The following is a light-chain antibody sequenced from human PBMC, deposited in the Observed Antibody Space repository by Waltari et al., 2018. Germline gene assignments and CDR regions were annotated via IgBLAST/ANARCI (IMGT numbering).Light chain of an antibody. Sequence: SYVLTQAPSVSVAPGQTASLTCGGDNIGIKNVHWSRQKPGQAPVLVVHDDTARPSGIPARLSGSNVGNTATLTISRVEAGDEADYYCQVWDSSRHHWVFGGGTTLTVL. V-gene: IGLV3-21*02. J-gene: IGLJ3*02. CDR2: DDT. CDR3: QVWDSSRHHWV. CDR1: NIGIKN.